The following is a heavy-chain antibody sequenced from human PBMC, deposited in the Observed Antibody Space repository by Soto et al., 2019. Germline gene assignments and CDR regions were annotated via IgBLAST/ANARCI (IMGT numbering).Heavy chain of an antibody. CDR1: GFTFSSYG. CDR3: AKDTNILTGTYYYYGMDV. Sequence: LRLSCAASGFTFSSYGMHWVRQAPGKGLEWVAVISYDGSNKYYADSVKGRFTISRDNSKNTLYLQMNSLRAEDTAVYYCAKDTNILTGTYYYYGMDVWGQGTTVTVSS. D-gene: IGHD3-9*01. J-gene: IGHJ6*02. V-gene: IGHV3-30*18. CDR2: ISYDGSNK.